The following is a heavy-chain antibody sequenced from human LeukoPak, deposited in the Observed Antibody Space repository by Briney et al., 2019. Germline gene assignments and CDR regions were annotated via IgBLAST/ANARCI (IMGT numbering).Heavy chain of an antibody. Sequence: SETLSLTCAVSGYSISSGYYWGWIRQPPGKGLEWIGSIYHSGSTYYNPSLKSRVTISVDTSKNQFSLKLSSVTAADTAVYYCARDPYGDYVFDYWGQGTLVTVSS. CDR1: GYSISSGYY. J-gene: IGHJ4*02. CDR3: ARDPYGDYVFDY. CDR2: IYHSGST. V-gene: IGHV4-38-2*02. D-gene: IGHD4-17*01.